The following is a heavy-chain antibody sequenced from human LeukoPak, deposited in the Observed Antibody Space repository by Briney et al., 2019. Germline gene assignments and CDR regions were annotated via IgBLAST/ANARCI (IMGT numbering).Heavy chain of an antibody. J-gene: IGHJ4*02. D-gene: IGHD6-19*01. CDR2: INTDGSIL. CDR3: ARSMGIAVSRNSNFDY. CDR1: GFPFGNYW. Sequence: GGSLRLSCAASGFPFGNYWMHWVRQAPGKGLVWVSLINTDGSILTYADSVKGRVTISRDNARNTLYLLMNSLRAEDSAVYYCARSMGIAVSRNSNFDYWGQGILVTVSS. V-gene: IGHV3-74*01.